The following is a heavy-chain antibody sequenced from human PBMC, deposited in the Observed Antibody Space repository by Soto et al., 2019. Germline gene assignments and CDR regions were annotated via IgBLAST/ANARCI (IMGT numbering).Heavy chain of an antibody. CDR1: GYTFTGYY. CDR3: ARGWIVVVPADKSASNWFDP. Sequence: ASVKVSCKASGYTFTGYYMHWVRQAPGQELEWMGWINPNSGGTNYAQKFQGWVTMTRDTSISTAYMELSRLRSDDTAVYYCARGWIVVVPADKSASNWFDPWGQGTLVTVSS. V-gene: IGHV1-2*04. J-gene: IGHJ5*02. D-gene: IGHD2-2*01. CDR2: INPNSGGT.